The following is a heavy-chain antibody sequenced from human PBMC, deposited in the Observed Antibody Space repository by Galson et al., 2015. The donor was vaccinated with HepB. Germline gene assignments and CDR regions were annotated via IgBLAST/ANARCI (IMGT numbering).Heavy chain of an antibody. CDR3: AKDTSSSWYWGGVDY. CDR2: ISYDGSNK. J-gene: IGHJ4*02. Sequence: SLRLSCAASGFTFSSYAMHWVRQAPGKGLEWVAVISYDGSNKYYADSVKGRFTISRDNSKNTLYLQMNSLRAEDTAVYYCAKDTSSSWYWGGVDYWGQGTLVTVSS. D-gene: IGHD6-13*01. CDR1: GFTFSSYA. V-gene: IGHV3-30*04.